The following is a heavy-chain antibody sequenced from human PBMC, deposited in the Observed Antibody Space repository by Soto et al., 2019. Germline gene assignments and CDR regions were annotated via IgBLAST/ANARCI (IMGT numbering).Heavy chain of an antibody. CDR1: GGTFSSYA. CDR3: ARDFSDYYDSSGYDYGMDV. CDR2: IIPILGIA. V-gene: IGHV1-69*10. J-gene: IGHJ6*02. D-gene: IGHD3-22*01. Sequence: KISCKASGGTFSSYAISWVRQAPGQGLEWMGGIIPILGIANYAQKFQGRVTITADKSTSTDYMELSSLRSEDTAVYYCARDFSDYYDSSGYDYGMDVWGQGTTVTVSS.